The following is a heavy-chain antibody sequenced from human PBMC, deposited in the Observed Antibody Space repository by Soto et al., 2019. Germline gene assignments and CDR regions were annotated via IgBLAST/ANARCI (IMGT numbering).Heavy chain of an antibody. CDR1: GGSISSSIYY. J-gene: IGHJ4*02. CDR2: IYYRGST. V-gene: IGHV4-39*01. CDR3: ARRSSGWSQFDY. Sequence: QLQLQESGPGLVKPSETLSLTCTVSGGSISSSIYYWGGIREPPGKGLEWIGSIYYRGSTYYNPSLKSRDTISVHTAKNQSSQKLSSVTAADTAVYYCARRSSGWSQFDYWGQGTLVTVSS. D-gene: IGHD6-19*01.